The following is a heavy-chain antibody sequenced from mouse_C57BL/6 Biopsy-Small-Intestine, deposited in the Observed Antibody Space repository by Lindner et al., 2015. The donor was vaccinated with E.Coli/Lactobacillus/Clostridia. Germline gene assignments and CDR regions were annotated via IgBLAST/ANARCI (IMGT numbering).Heavy chain of an antibody. CDR3: ARSGNYTYDGAWFAY. J-gene: IGHJ3*01. V-gene: IGHV1-82*01. D-gene: IGHD2-12*01. CDR1: GYVFSSSW. CDR2: IYPGDGDV. Sequence: VQLQESGPELVKPGASVKISCKASGYVFSSSWMNWMKQRPGKGLEWIGRIYPGDGDVNYNGQFKGKATLTTDKSSNTTYMQLSGLTSDDSAVYFCARSGNYTYDGAWFAYWGQGTLVRVSA.